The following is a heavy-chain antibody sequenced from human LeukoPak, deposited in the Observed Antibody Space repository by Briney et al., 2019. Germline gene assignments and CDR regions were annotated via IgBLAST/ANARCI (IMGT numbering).Heavy chain of an antibody. J-gene: IGHJ5*02. V-gene: IGHV1-8*01. CDR3: GRGIQSFDP. Sequence: ASVKVSCKASGYTFTSYDINWVRQATGQGLEWMGWMNPNSGNTGYAQKFQGRVTMTRNTSISTAYMEISRLTYDDTAVYYCGRGIQSFDPWGQGTLVTVSS. CDR1: GYTFTSYD. CDR2: MNPNSGNT.